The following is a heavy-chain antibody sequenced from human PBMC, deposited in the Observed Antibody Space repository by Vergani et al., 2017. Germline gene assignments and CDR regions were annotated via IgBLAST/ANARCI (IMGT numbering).Heavy chain of an antibody. D-gene: IGHD2/OR15-2a*01. Sequence: QVQILQSGGGVVQPGGSLRLSCTLSGFTLNTYGIHWVRQAPGKGLEWVSFIRYDGSSEYYGDSVKGRFTISRDKSQNTVNLQMNSLRTEDTAVYFCANSVIAGNVGVAYFGMDVLGRGPTVTVSS. CDR3: ANSVIAGNVGVAYFGMDV. CDR1: GFTLNTYG. CDR2: IRYDGSSE. V-gene: IGHV3-30*02. J-gene: IGHJ6*02.